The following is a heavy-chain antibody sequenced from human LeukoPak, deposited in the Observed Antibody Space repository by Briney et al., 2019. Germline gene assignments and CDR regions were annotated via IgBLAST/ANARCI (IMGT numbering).Heavy chain of an antibody. V-gene: IGHV4-30-2*01. J-gene: IGHJ4*02. CDR2: IYQNGNS. CDR3: GRGGIAAAASGIDY. Sequence: PSETLSLTCAVSAGSISSGGYSCSWLRQPPGKGLEWFAYIYQNGNSYYNPSLKSRVTISVDRSKNQFSLNLSSVTAADTAVYYCGRGGIAAAASGIDYWGQGTLVAVSS. D-gene: IGHD6-13*01. CDR1: AGSISSGGYS.